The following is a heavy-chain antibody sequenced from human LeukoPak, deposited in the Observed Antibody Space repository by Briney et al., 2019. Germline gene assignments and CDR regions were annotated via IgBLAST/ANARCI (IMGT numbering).Heavy chain of an antibody. Sequence: SETLSLTCAVYGGSFSGYYWSWIRQPPGKGPEWIGEINHSGSTNYNPSLKSQVTISVDTSKNQFSLKLSSVTAADTAVYYCARDHRFSSSWHRVMVVWGKGTTVTVSS. J-gene: IGHJ6*03. V-gene: IGHV4-34*01. CDR3: ARDHRFSSSWHRVMVV. CDR1: GGSFSGYY. CDR2: INHSGST. D-gene: IGHD6-13*01.